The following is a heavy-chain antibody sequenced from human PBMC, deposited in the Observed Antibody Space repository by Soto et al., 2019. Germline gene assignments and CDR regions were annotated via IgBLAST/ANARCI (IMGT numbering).Heavy chain of an antibody. D-gene: IGHD1-26*01. Sequence: ASVQVSCKASGGTFSRYAISWVRQAPGQGLEWMGGIIPIFGTANYAQKFQGRVTITADESTSTADMELSSLRSEDTAVYYCARGSKWELSNYWGQGTLVTVSS. CDR1: GGTFSRYA. V-gene: IGHV1-69*13. CDR2: IIPIFGTA. CDR3: ARGSKWELSNY. J-gene: IGHJ4*02.